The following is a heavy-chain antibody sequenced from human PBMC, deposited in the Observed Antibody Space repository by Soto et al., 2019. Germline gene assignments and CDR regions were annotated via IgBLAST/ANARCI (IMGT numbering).Heavy chain of an antibody. J-gene: IGHJ6*02. V-gene: IGHV2-5*02. Sequence: QITLKESGPTLVKPTQTLTLTCTLSGFSLSTSAEGVAWIRQPPGKALEWLALIYWDDDERYSSFLKSRLTIAKDTSKNQVVLTMTNMDPVDTATYFCAHKGGRGAAMDVWGQGTTVTVSS. CDR1: GFSLSTSAEG. CDR3: AHKGGRGAAMDV. CDR2: IYWDDDE. D-gene: IGHD2-15*01.